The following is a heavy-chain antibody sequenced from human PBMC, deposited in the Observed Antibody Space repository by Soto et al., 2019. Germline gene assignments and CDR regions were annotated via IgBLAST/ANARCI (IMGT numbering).Heavy chain of an antibody. J-gene: IGHJ4*02. V-gene: IGHV1-8*01. CDR1: GYTFTSYD. D-gene: IGHD3-10*01. CDR2: MNPNSGNT. Sequence: ASVKVSCKASGYTFTSYDINWVRQATGQGLEWMGWMNPNSGNTGYAQKFQDRVTMTRNTSISTAYMELSSLRSEATAVYYCARRVLCFGVLLLWGGNDYWGQGTLVTVSS. CDR3: ARRVLCFGVLLLWGGNDY.